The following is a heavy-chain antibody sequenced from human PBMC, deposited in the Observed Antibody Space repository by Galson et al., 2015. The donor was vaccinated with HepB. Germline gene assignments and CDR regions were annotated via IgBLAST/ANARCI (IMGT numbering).Heavy chain of an antibody. D-gene: IGHD2-15*01. Sequence: SETLSLTCTVSGASISDYHWSWIRQPPGKDLEWIGQTYDSVRIEYNPSLESRVSISVDTSKNQFSLRLTSVTAADTAVYYCATYVVGGGGRSYWGQGTLVTVSS. J-gene: IGHJ4*02. CDR1: GASISDYH. CDR2: TYDSVRI. V-gene: IGHV4-59*08. CDR3: ATYVVGGGGRSY.